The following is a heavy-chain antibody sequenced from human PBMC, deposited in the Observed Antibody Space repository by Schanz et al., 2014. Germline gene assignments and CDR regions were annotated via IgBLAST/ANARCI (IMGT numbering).Heavy chain of an antibody. Sequence: QVHLVQSGAEVKKPGSSVKVSCKASGYTFTGHHMHWVRQAPGQGLEWMGWINPNSGDRNYAQKFQGRVTMTRDTSISTAYMELSRLTSEDTAVHYCARDQSPYTNSSDVRYFDYWGQGSLVTVSS. J-gene: IGHJ4*02. V-gene: IGHV1-2*02. CDR2: INPNSGDR. CDR1: GYTFTGHH. D-gene: IGHD6-6*01. CDR3: ARDQSPYTNSSDVRYFDY.